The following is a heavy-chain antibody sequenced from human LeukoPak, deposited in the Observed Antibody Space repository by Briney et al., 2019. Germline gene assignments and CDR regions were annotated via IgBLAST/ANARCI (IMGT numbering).Heavy chain of an antibody. CDR1: GGSISSYY. CDR2: IYYSGST. J-gene: IGHJ4*02. V-gene: IGHV4-59*01. Sequence: SETLSLTCTVSGGSISSYYWSWIRQPPGKGLEWIGYIYYSGSTNYNPSLKSRVTISVETSKNEFSLKLRSVTAADTAVYYCARVTGYRIEDYFDYWGQGTLVTVSS. CDR3: ARVTGYRIEDYFDY. D-gene: IGHD6-13*01.